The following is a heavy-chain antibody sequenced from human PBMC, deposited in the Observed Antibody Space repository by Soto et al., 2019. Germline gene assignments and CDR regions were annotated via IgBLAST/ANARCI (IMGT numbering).Heavy chain of an antibody. Sequence: QVQLQESGPGLVKPSQTLSLTCTVSGASITSVSYFWTWVRQPPGEGLEWIGNIYNNGTTSYNPSLKSRLSISLDTSKNQFSLRLRSVTAADMAVYYCAREPLIWGQGTMVTVSS. CDR3: AREPLI. CDR1: GASITSVSYF. J-gene: IGHJ3*02. CDR2: IYNNGTT. V-gene: IGHV4-31*03.